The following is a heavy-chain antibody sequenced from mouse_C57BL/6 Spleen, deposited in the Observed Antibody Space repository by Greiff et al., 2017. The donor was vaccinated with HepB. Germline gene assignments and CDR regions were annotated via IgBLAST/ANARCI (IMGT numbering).Heavy chain of an antibody. CDR3: ARSIYYDYDEYYAMDY. V-gene: IGHV5-9*01. J-gene: IGHJ4*01. CDR2: ISGGGGNT. CDR1: GFTFSSYT. Sequence: EVQGVESGGGLVKPGGSLKLSCAASGFTFSSYTMSWVRQTPEKRLEWVATISGGGGNTYYPDSVKGRFTISRDNAKNTLYLQMSSLSSEDTALYYCARSIYYDYDEYYAMDYWGQGTSVTVSS. D-gene: IGHD2-4*01.